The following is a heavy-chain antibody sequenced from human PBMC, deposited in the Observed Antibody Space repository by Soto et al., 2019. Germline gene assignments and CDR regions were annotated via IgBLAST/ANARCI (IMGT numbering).Heavy chain of an antibody. CDR1: GYTFTSYD. V-gene: IGHV1-8*01. CDR2: MNPNSGNT. Sequence: ASVKVSCKASGYTFTSYDINWVRQATGQGLEWMGWMNPNSGNTGYAQKFQGRVTMTRNTSISTAYMELSSLRSEDTAVYYCARAHRQLVQSYYYYMDVWGKGTTVTVSS. J-gene: IGHJ6*03. CDR3: ARAHRQLVQSYYYYMDV. D-gene: IGHD6-6*01.